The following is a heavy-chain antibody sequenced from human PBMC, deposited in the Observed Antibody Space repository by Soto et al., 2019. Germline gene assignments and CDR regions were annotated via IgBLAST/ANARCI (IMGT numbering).Heavy chain of an antibody. J-gene: IGHJ4*02. CDR3: ARVGARGYEYIWGSPRGLDY. Sequence: GGSLRLSCAASGFIFSDYYMSWIRQAPGKGLEWVSYISSSGGTINYADSVKGRFTISRDNAKNSMYLQMISLRAEDTAVYYCARVGARGYEYIWGSPRGLDYWGQGTLVTVSS. V-gene: IGHV3-11*01. CDR2: ISSSGGTI. D-gene: IGHD3-16*01. CDR1: GFIFSDYY.